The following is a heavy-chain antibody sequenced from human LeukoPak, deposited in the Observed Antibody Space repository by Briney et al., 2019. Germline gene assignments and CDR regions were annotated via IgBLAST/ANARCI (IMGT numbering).Heavy chain of an antibody. J-gene: IGHJ5*02. CDR1: GYSFTSYW. CDR2: IYPGDSDT. V-gene: IGHV5-51*01. D-gene: IGHD6-19*01. CDR3: ARLPWVAGTIDP. Sequence: RGESLKISCKGSGYSFTSYWIGWVRQMPGKGLEWMGIIYPGDSDTRHSPSFQGQVTISADKSISTAYLQWSSLKASDTATYYCARLPWVAGTIDPWGQGTLVTVSS.